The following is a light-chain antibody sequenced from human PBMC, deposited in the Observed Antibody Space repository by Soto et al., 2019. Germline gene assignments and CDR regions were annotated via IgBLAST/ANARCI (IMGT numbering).Light chain of an antibody. CDR3: QQYGSSSYT. J-gene: IGKJ2*01. V-gene: IGKV3-20*01. Sequence: IVLTQSPGTLSLSPGERATLACRASQSVGRNYLAWYQQKPGQAPRLLIYGTSTRATGIPDRFSGSGSGTDFTLTISRLEPEDFAVYYCQQYGSSSYTFGQGTKLEIK. CDR1: QSVGRNY. CDR2: GTS.